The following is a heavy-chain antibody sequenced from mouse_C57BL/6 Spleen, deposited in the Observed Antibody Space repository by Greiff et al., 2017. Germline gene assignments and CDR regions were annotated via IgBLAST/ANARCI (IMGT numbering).Heavy chain of an antibody. Sequence: QVQLQQSGAELVRPGTSVKVSCKASGYAFTHYLIEWVKQRPGQGLEWIGVINPGSGGTNYNEPFKGKATLTADKSSSTAYMQLSSLTSEDSAVYFCARRGQGYAMDYWGQGTSVTVSS. CDR1: GYAFTHYL. CDR3: ARRGQGYAMDY. V-gene: IGHV1-54*01. D-gene: IGHD3-3*01. CDR2: INPGSGGT. J-gene: IGHJ4*01.